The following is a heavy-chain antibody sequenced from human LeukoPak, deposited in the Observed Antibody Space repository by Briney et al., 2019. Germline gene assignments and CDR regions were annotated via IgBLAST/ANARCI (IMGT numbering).Heavy chain of an antibody. J-gene: IGHJ4*02. CDR2: ISWNSGSI. V-gene: IGHV3-9*01. D-gene: IGHD2-2*02. Sequence: TGRSLRLSCAASGFTFDDYAMHWVRQAPGRGLEWVSGISWNSGSIGYADSVKGRFTISRDNAKNSLYLQMNSLRAEDTALYYCAKDIACSSTSCYTGFDYWGQGTLVTVSS. CDR1: GFTFDDYA. CDR3: AKDIACSSTSCYTGFDY.